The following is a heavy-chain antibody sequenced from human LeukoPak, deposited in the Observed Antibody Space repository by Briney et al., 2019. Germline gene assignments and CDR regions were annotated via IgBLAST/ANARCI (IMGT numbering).Heavy chain of an antibody. V-gene: IGHV4-39*01. Sequence: SKTLSLTCSVSGGSINSYGYYWAWIRQPPGKRPEWIGSIFYSGSTHYNPSLQSRITISADTSKGQFSLKLSSVTAADTAVYYCARQGVGATDFWGQGSLVTVSS. J-gene: IGHJ4*02. D-gene: IGHD1-26*01. CDR1: GGSINSYGYY. CDR3: ARQGVGATDF. CDR2: IFYSGST.